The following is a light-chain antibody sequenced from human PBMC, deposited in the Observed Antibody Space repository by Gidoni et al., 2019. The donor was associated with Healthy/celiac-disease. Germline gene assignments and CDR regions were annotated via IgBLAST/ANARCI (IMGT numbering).Light chain of an antibody. CDR3: QQSYSTLLRT. Sequence: DIQMTQSPSSLSASVGDRVTITCRASQRISSYLNWYQQKPGKAPKLLIYAASSLQSGVPSRFSVSGSGTDFTLTIISLQPEDFATYYCQQSYSTLLRTFGQGPKVEIK. CDR2: AAS. V-gene: IGKV1-39*01. CDR1: QRISSY. J-gene: IGKJ1*01.